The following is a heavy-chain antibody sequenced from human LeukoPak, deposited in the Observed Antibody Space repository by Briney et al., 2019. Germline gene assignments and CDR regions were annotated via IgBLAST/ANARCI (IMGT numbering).Heavy chain of an antibody. CDR2: IYSDGST. Sequence: GGSLRLSCAASGFTVSRNYMSWVRQAPGKGLEWVSVIYSDGSTYYADSVKGRFTISRDNSKNTLHLQMNSLRAEDTAVYYCASDSGYDLRPTLDYWGQGTLVTVSS. V-gene: IGHV3-53*01. CDR3: ASDSGYDLRPTLDY. J-gene: IGHJ4*02. D-gene: IGHD5-12*01. CDR1: GFTVSRNY.